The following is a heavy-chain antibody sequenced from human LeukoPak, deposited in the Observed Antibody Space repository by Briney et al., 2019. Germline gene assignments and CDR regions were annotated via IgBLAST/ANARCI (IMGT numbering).Heavy chain of an antibody. V-gene: IGHV1-69*05. D-gene: IGHD5-18*01. CDR2: IIPIFGTA. CDR3: AREAIGYSYAKRFDY. Sequence: GASVKVSCKASGGTFSSYAISWVRQAPGQGLEWMGGIIPIFGTANYAQKLQGRVTMTTDTSTSTAYMELRSLRSDGTAVYYCAREAIGYSYAKRFDYWGQGTLVTVSS. J-gene: IGHJ4*02. CDR1: GGTFSSYA.